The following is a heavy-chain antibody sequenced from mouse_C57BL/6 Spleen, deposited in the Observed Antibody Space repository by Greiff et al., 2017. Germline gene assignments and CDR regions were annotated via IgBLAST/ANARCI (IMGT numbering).Heavy chain of an antibody. CDR2: IWSGGST. D-gene: IGHD2-3*01. V-gene: IGHV2-2*01. J-gene: IGHJ3*01. CDR1: GFSLTSYG. CDR3: ARRGYDGYYVTFAY. Sequence: VQVVESGPGLVQPSQSLSITCTVSGFSLTSYGVHWVRQSPGKGLEWLGVIWSGGSTDYNAAFISRLSISKDNSKSQVFFKMNSLQADDTAIYYCARRGYDGYYVTFAYWGQGTLVTVSA.